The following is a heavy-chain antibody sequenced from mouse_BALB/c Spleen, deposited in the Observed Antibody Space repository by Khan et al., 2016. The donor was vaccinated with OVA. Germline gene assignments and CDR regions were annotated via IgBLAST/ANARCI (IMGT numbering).Heavy chain of an antibody. CDR2: ISYSGST. CDR1: GYSITSDYA. Sequence: QLEESGPGLVKPSQSLSLTCTVTGYSITSDYAWNWIRQFPGNKLEWMGYISYSGSTTYNPSLKSRISITRDTSKDQFFLPLKSVTYEDTATYCCASELGRYYALDYWGQGTSVTVSS. D-gene: IGHD4-1*01. CDR3: ASELGRYYALDY. J-gene: IGHJ4*01. V-gene: IGHV3-2*02.